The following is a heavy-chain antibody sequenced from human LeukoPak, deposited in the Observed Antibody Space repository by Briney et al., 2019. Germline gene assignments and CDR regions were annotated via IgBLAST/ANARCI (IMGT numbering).Heavy chain of an antibody. D-gene: IGHD3-16*01. CDR2: ISTRGDTI. CDR1: GITFSTQN. J-gene: IGHJ4*02. CDR3: VTDWPVW. V-gene: IGHV3-48*01. Sequence: QTGGSLRLSCTASGITFSTQNMNWARQAPGKGPEWLSYISTRGDTIYYADSVKGRFTVSRDNAKDSLYLETNSLRAEDTAVYSCVTDWPVWWGRGTLVTVSS.